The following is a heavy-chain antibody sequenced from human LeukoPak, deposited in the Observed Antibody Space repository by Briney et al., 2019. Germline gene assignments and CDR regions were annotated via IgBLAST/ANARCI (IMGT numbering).Heavy chain of an antibody. CDR2: ISSSGSNI. V-gene: IGHV3-11*01. CDR3: ARTFDY. Sequence: PGGSLRLSCAASGFTFSSYYMSWVRQAPGKGLEWVSNISSSGSNIYYVDSVKGRFTISRDNAKNSLYLQMNSLRAEDTAVYYCARTFDYWGQGTLVTVSS. J-gene: IGHJ4*02. CDR1: GFTFSSYY.